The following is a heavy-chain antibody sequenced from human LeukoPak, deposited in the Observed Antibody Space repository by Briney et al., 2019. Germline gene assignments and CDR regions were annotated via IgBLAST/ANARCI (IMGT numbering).Heavy chain of an antibody. CDR2: IRYDGSNK. CDR1: GFTFSSYG. CDR3: AKEGYYGSGSFPNS. D-gene: IGHD3-10*01. Sequence: GGSLRLSCAAPGFTFSSYGMHWVRQAPGKGLEWVAFIRYDGSNKYYADSVKGRFTISRANSKNTLYLQMNSLRAEDTAVYYCAKEGYYGSGSFPNSWGQGTLVTVSS. V-gene: IGHV3-30*02. J-gene: IGHJ4*02.